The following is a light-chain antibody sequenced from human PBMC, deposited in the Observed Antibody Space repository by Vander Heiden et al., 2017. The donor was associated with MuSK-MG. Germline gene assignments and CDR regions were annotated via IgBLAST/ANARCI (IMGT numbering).Light chain of an antibody. CDR3: QQFENLPRT. Sequence: DIQMTQSPSSLSASVGDRVTITCQASHDITNYLNWYQHKPGKAPKLLIYDASNLQTGVPSRFRGSGSGTDFTFTITSLQPEDTATYYCQQFENLPRTFGQGTRLEIK. CDR1: HDITNY. CDR2: DAS. V-gene: IGKV1-33*01. J-gene: IGKJ5*01.